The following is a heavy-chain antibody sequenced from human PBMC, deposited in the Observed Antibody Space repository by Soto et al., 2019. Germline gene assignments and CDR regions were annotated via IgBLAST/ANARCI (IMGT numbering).Heavy chain of an antibody. V-gene: IGHV3-48*03. J-gene: IGHJ4*02. CDR3: ARGGIH. D-gene: IGHD3-16*01. CDR1: GFTFSTYA. Sequence: PGGSLRLSCVASGFTFSTYAMSWVRQAPGKGLEWISSISGSGTTNYAESVKGRFTISRDNAHKSLFLEMKDLRVEDTAVYYCARGGIHWGQGTLVTVSP. CDR2: ISGSGTT.